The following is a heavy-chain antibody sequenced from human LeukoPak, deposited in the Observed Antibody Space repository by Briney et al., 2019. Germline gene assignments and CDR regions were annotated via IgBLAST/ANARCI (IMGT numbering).Heavy chain of an antibody. CDR3: ARAGTVVTRWFDP. V-gene: IGHV3-21*06. Sequence: GGSLRLSCAASGFTFSGYAMNWVRQAPGKGLEWVSSINGGGNTFYADSVKGRFAIFRDNAKNSLYLQMNSLRAEDTAVYYCARAGTVVTRWFDPWGQGTLVTVSS. D-gene: IGHD4-23*01. CDR2: INGGGNT. J-gene: IGHJ5*02. CDR1: GFTFSGYA.